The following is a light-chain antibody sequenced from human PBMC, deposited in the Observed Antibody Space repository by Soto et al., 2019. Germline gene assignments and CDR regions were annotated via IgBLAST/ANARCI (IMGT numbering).Light chain of an antibody. CDR3: SSYAGSNNFEV. CDR1: RSDVGGYDY. J-gene: IGLJ1*01. CDR2: EVN. V-gene: IGLV2-8*01. Sequence: QSALTQPPSASVSPGQSVTISCTGTRSDVGGYDYVSWYQQHPGKAPKLMIYEVNKRPSGVPDRFSGSKPGNTASLTVSGLQAEDEADYYCSSYAGSNNFEVFGTGTKVTVL.